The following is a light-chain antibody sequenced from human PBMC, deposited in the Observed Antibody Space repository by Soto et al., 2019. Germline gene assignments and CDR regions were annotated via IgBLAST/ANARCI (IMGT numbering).Light chain of an antibody. CDR1: SSNIWAGRD. Sequence: QAVVTQPPSVSGAPGQRVTISCTGSSSNIWAGRDVHWYRQLPGAAPKFLISDSNHRPSGVPDRFSVSKSGASASLAITGLRAEDEGDYFCQSYGTSLSGLYVFGTGTKLTVL. J-gene: IGLJ1*01. CDR2: DSN. V-gene: IGLV1-40*03. CDR3: QSYGTSLSGLYV.